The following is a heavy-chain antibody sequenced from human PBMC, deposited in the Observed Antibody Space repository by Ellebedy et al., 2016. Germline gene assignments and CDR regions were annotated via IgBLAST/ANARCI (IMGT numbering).Heavy chain of an antibody. V-gene: IGHV3-30-3*01. J-gene: IGHJ4*02. CDR1: GFTVSSYA. CDR3: AKDLYSNYRTFDY. CDR2: ISYDGSNK. Sequence: GGSLRLSXAASGFTVSSYAMHWVRQAPGKGLEWVAVISYDGSNKYYADSVKGRFTISRDNSKNTLYLQMNSLRAEDTAVYYCAKDLYSNYRTFDYWGQGTLVTVSS. D-gene: IGHD4-11*01.